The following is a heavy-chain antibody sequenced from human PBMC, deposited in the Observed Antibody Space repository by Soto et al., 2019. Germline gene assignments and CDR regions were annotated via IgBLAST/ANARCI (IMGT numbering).Heavy chain of an antibody. CDR1: GFTFSSYA. V-gene: IGHV3-23*01. J-gene: IGHJ6*02. CDR3: ARHRSIHGSGSSTTYGMDV. CDR2: ISGSGGST. Sequence: GGSLRLSCAASGFTFSSYAVSWVRQAPGKGLEWVSAISGSGGSTYYADSVKGRFTISRDNSISTAYLQWSSLKASDTAMYYCARHRSIHGSGSSTTYGMDVWGQGTTVTVSS. D-gene: IGHD3-10*01.